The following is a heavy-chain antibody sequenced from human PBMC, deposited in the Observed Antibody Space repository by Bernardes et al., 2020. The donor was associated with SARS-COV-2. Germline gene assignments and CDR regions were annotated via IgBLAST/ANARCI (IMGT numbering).Heavy chain of an antibody. CDR2: IDPNRGGT. CDR1: GYTFTGYY. Sequence: ASWKDFCKASGYTFTGYYMHWVRQAPGQGLEWMGWIDPNRGGTDYAQKFQDRVTMTRDTSISTAYMELSSLRSDDTAVYYCARAPSLFYGMDVWGPGTTVTVSS. V-gene: IGHV1-2*02. CDR3: ARAPSLFYGMDV. J-gene: IGHJ6*02.